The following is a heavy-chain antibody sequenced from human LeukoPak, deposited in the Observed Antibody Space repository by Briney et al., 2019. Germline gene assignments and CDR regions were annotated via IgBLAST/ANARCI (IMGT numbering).Heavy chain of an antibody. CDR1: GFTFSSYG. CDR2: ISYDGSNK. J-gene: IGHJ4*02. CDR3: ASNYYDSSGYPKDFDY. V-gene: IGHV3-30*03. D-gene: IGHD3-22*01. Sequence: GGSLRLSCAASGFTFSSYGMHWVRQAPGKGLEWVAVISYDGSNKCYADSVKGRFTISRDNSKNTLYLQMNSLRAEDTAVYYCASNYYDSSGYPKDFDYWGQGTLVTVSS.